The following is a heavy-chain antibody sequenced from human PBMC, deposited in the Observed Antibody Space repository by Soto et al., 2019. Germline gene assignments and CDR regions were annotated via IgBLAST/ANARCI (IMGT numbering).Heavy chain of an antibody. CDR3: ARDSCTNGVCYNNWFDP. CDR1: GGTFSSYA. D-gene: IGHD2-8*01. CDR2: IIPIFGTA. V-gene: IGHV1-69*01. Sequence: QVQLVQSGAEVKKPGSSVKVSCKASGGTFSSYAISWVRQAPGQGLEWMGGIIPIFGTANYAQKFQGRVTITADESTSTAYIELSSLRSEDTAVYYCARDSCTNGVCYNNWFDPWGQGTLVTVSS. J-gene: IGHJ5*02.